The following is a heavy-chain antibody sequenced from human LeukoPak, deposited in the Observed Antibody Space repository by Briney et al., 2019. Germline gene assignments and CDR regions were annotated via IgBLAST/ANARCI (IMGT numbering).Heavy chain of an antibody. J-gene: IGHJ4*02. CDR2: INPNSGGT. Sequence: GASVKVSCKASGYTFTGYYIHWVRPAPGQGLAWMGWINPNSGGTNCAQKFQGRVTMTRDTSISTAYMELSSLRSDDTAVYYCARGIFNSGFFPFDYWGQGTLVTVSS. CDR1: GYTFTGYY. V-gene: IGHV1-2*02. D-gene: IGHD6-19*01. CDR3: ARGIFNSGFFPFDY.